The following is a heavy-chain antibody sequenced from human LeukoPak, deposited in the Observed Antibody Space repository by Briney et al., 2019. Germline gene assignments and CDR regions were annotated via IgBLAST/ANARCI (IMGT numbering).Heavy chain of an antibody. J-gene: IGHJ5*02. V-gene: IGHV3-33*01. CDR2: IWYDGSKT. CDR1: GFTLSNNG. D-gene: IGHD5-18*01. Sequence: GGSLRPSCAASGFTLSNNGMPWVRQPPGKGLEWGAVIWYDGSKTYYADSVKGRFPISRDNFKNTVYLQVSSLRAEDTAVYYCAREVTLRLGYWFDPWGQGTLVTVSS. CDR3: AREVTLRLGYWFDP.